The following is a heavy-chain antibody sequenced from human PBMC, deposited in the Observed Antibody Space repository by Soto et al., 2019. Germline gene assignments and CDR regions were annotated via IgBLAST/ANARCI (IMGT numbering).Heavy chain of an antibody. D-gene: IGHD3-16*02. CDR1: GFTFSNAW. CDR2: IKSKTDGGTT. J-gene: IGHJ4*02. V-gene: IGHV3-15*01. Sequence: PGGSLRLSCAASGFTFSNAWMSWVRQAPGKGLEWVGRIKSKTDGGTTDYAAPVKGRFTISRDDSKNTLYLQMNSLKTEDTAVYYCTSTFMITFGGVIAPFDYWGQGTLVTVSS. CDR3: TSTFMITFGGVIAPFDY.